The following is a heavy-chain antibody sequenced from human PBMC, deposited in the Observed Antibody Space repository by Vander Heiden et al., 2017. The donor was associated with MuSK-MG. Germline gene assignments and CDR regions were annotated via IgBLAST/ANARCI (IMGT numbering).Heavy chain of an antibody. CDR2: ISSSSSYI. Sequence: EVQLVASGGGLVKPGGSLRLSCAVSGFPFSSYSMNWVRQAPGKGLEWVSSISSSSSYIYYADAVKGRFTISRDNAKNSLYLQMNRMRAEDTAVYCCARAQTAAGTGFDYWGQGTLVTIYS. J-gene: IGHJ4*02. CDR1: GFPFSSYS. V-gene: IGHV3-21*03. D-gene: IGHD6-19*01. CDR3: ARAQTAAGTGFDY.